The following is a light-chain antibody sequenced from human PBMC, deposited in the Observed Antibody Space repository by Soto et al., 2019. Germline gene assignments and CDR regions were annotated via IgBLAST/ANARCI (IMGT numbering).Light chain of an antibody. J-gene: IGLJ2*01. CDR2: NEV. V-gene: IGLV3-21*04. Sequence: SYELTQPPSVSVAPGMTARITCGGNSIGSKSVHWYQQKPGQAPVLVINNEVDRPSGIPERFFGSNSGNTATLTITRVDAGVEAGYYCHVWDSDGDHPVFGGGTKLTVL. CDR1: SIGSKS. CDR3: HVWDSDGDHPV.